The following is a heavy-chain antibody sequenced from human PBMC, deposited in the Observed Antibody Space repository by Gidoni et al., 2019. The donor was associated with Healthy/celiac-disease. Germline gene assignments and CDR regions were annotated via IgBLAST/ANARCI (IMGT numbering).Heavy chain of an antibody. CDR2: IRSKAYGGTT. Sequence: EVQLGESGRGVVQPGRSLRLSWTASGLPCGDYSMSWCRQAPGKGLEWVGCIRSKAYGGTTEYAASVKCSFTISRDDSKRSAYLQMNSLKTEDIAVYYCTRSVVVAAPFLGFGSYYYYGMDVWGQGTTVTVSS. CDR1: GLPCGDYS. CDR3: TRSVVVAAPFLGFGSYYYYGMDV. J-gene: IGHJ6*02. V-gene: IGHV3-49*03. D-gene: IGHD2-15*01.